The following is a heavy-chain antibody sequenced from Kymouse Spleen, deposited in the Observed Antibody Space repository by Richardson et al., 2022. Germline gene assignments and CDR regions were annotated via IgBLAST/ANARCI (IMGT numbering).Heavy chain of an antibody. V-gene: IGHV4-34*01. CDR1: GGSFSGYY. Sequence: QVQLQQWGAGLLKPSETLSLTCAVYGGSFSGYYWSWIRQPPGKGLEWIGEINHSGSTNYNPSLKSRVTISVDTSKNQFSLKLSSVTAADTAVYYCARVAAAGTNYFDYWGQGTLVTVSS. D-gene: IGHD6-13*01. CDR2: INHSGST. CDR3: ARVAAAGTNYFDY. J-gene: IGHJ4*02.